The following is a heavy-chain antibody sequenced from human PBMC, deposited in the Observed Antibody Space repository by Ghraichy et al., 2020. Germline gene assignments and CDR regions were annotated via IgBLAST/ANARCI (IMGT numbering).Heavy chain of an antibody. V-gene: IGHV4-39*01. CDR1: GGSISSSSYY. Sequence: SETLSLTCTVSGGSISSSSYYWGWIRQPPGKGLEWIGSIYYSGSTYYNPSLKSRVTISVDTSKNQFSLKLSSVTAADTAVYYCARHGSGYYTDVEYWYFDLWGRGTLVTVSS. J-gene: IGHJ2*01. CDR2: IYYSGST. CDR3: ARHGSGYYTDVEYWYFDL. D-gene: IGHD3-3*01.